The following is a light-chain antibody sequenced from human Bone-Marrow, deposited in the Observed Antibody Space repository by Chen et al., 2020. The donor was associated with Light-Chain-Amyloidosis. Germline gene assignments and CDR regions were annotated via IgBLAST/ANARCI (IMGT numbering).Light chain of an antibody. J-gene: IGLJ3*02. CDR1: NIGSTS. CDR2: DDS. Sequence: SYVLTQPSSVSVAPGQTATIACGGNNIGSTSVHRYQQTPGQAPLLVVYDDSDRPSGIPARLSGSNSGNTATLTISRVEAGDEADYYCQVWDRSSDRPVFGGGTKLTVL. CDR3: QVWDRSSDRPV. V-gene: IGLV3-21*02.